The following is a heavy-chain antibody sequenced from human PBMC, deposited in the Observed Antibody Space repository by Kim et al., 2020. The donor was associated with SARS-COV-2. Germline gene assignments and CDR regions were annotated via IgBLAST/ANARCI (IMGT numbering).Heavy chain of an antibody. CDR2: ISGSGGST. D-gene: IGHD5-18*01. Sequence: GGSLRLSCAASGFTFSSYAMSWVRQAPGKGLEWVSAISGSGGSTYYADSVKGRFTISRDNSKNTLYLQMNSLRAEDTAVYYCARGYSYGTRSVDFDYWGQGTRVTVSS. CDR3: ARGYSYGTRSVDFDY. J-gene: IGHJ4*02. V-gene: IGHV3-23*01. CDR1: GFTFSSYA.